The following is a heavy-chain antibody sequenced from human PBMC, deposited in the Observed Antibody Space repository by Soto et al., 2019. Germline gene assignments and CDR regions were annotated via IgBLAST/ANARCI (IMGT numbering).Heavy chain of an antibody. CDR1: GFTFSSYA. D-gene: IGHD3-3*01. V-gene: IGHV3-23*01. J-gene: IGHJ5*02. CDR2: ISGSVGST. Sequence: GGSLRLSCAASGFTFSSYAMSWVRQAPGKGLEWVSAISGSVGSTYYADSVKGRFTISRDNSKNTLYLQMNSLRAEDTAVYYCAKPAPYDFWSGPSPNWFDPWGQGTLVTVSS. CDR3: AKPAPYDFWSGPSPNWFDP.